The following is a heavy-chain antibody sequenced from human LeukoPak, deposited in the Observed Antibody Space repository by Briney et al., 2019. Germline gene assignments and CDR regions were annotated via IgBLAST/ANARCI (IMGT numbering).Heavy chain of an antibody. V-gene: IGHV4-61*02. J-gene: IGHJ3*02. D-gene: IGHD4-17*01. CDR3: ARGGDYVYDAFDI. CDR1: GGSISRGSYY. Sequence: SETLSLTCTVSGGSISRGSYYWSWIRQPAGKGLEWIGRIYTSGSTNYNPSLKSRVTISVDTSKNQFSLKLSSVTAADTAVYYCARGGDYVYDAFDIWGQGTMVTVSS. CDR2: IYTSGST.